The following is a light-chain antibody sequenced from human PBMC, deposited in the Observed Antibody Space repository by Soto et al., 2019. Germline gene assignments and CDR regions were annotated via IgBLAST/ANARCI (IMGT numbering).Light chain of an antibody. CDR3: QQAGSFPPT. J-gene: IGKJ4*01. Sequence: DIQMTQSPSSVSASIGDKVTITCRASQRISSWLAWYQQKPGKAPKLLIDAASNLQSGVPSRFSGSGSGTDFTLTFSGLQPEDFATYDCQQAGSFPPTFGGGTKVEIK. V-gene: IGKV1-12*01. CDR2: AAS. CDR1: QRISSW.